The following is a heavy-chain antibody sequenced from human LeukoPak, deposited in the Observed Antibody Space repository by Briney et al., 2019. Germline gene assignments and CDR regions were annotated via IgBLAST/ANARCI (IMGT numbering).Heavy chain of an antibody. CDR3: ATTLGLWFGDPVGYFDY. V-gene: IGHV3-11*01. J-gene: IGHJ4*02. CDR1: GFTFSDYY. CDR2: ISSSGSNI. Sequence: GGSLRLSCAASGFTFSDYYMSWIRQAPGKGLEWVSYISSSGSNIYYADSVKGRFTISRDNAKNSLYLQMNSLRAEDTAVYYCATTLGLWFGDPVGYFDYWGQGTLVTVSS. D-gene: IGHD3-10*01.